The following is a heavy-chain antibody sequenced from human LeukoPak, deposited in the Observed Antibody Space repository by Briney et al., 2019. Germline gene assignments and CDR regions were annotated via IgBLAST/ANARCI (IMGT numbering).Heavy chain of an antibody. J-gene: IGHJ6*03. CDR1: GGSINSGTYS. D-gene: IGHD6-13*01. CDR3: ARQEGSSSWYYYMDV. Sequence: SETLSLTCTVSGGSINSGTYSWGWTRQPPGKGLEWIGTMHYSGRTYNNPSLKSRVTISVDTSKNQFSLNLSSVTAADTAVYYCARQEGSSSWYYYMDVWGKGTLVTVSS. CDR2: MHYSGRT. V-gene: IGHV4-39*01.